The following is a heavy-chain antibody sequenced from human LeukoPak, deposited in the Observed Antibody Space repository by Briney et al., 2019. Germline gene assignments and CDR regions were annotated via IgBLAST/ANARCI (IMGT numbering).Heavy chain of an antibody. Sequence: ASVKVSCKASGYTFTSYDINWVRQATGQGLEWMGWINPNSGGTNYAQKFQGRVTMTRDTSISTAYMELSRLRSDDTAVYYCAREELEEYCSGGSCYSNWFDPWGQGTLVTVSS. CDR1: GYTFTSYD. V-gene: IGHV1-2*02. CDR2: INPNSGGT. D-gene: IGHD2-15*01. J-gene: IGHJ5*02. CDR3: AREELEEYCSGGSCYSNWFDP.